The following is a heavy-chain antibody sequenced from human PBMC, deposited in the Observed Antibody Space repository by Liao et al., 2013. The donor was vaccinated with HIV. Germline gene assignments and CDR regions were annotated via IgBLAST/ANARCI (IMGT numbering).Heavy chain of an antibody. J-gene: IGHJ4*02. Sequence: QVQLQESGPGLVKPSQTLSLTCTVSGGSISSGDYYWSWIRQPPGKGLEWIGEINQGGSTNYNPSLKSRVIISIDTSRNQFSLKLSSVTAADTAVYYCARVPYYYDTSAYFHFDYWGQGTLVTVSS. CDR2: INQGGST. CDR3: ARVPYYYDTSAYFHFDY. D-gene: IGHD3-22*01. V-gene: IGHV4-30-4*08. CDR1: GGSISSGDYY.